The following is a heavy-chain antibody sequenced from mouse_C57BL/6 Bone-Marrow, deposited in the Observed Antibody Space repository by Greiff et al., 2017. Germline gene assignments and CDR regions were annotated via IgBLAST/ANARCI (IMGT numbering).Heavy chain of an antibody. CDR1: GFTFSSYT. CDR2: ISGGGGNT. CDR3: ARVLAGFDY. Sequence: DVHLVESGGGLVKPGGSLKLSCAASGFTFSSYTMSWVRQTPEKRLEWVATISGGGGNTYYPDSVKGRFTISRDNAKNTLYLQMSSLRSEDTALYYCARVLAGFDYWGQGTTLTVSS. D-gene: IGHD6-1*01. J-gene: IGHJ2*01. V-gene: IGHV5-9*01.